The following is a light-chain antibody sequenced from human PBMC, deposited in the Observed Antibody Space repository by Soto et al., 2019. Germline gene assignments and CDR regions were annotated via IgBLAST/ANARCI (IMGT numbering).Light chain of an antibody. CDR3: QQYNNWPLT. Sequence: EIVMTQSPATLSVSPGERATLSCRASQSVTSNLAWYQQKPGQPPRRLIYGASTRATGIPARFSGSGSGTEFTLTISSLQSEDFAVYYCQQYNNWPLTFGGGTKAEIK. V-gene: IGKV3-15*01. J-gene: IGKJ4*01. CDR2: GAS. CDR1: QSVTSN.